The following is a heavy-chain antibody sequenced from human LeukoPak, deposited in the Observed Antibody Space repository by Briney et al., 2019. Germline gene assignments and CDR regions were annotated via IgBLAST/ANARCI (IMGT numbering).Heavy chain of an antibody. CDR2: ISYDGSNK. V-gene: IGHV3-30-3*01. J-gene: IGHJ6*03. CDR3: ASPPPYYYYYMDV. Sequence: XGSLXXXXAASGFTFSSYAMHWVRQAPGKGLEGVAVISYDGSNKYYADSVKGRFTISRDNSKNTLYLQMNSLRAEDTAVYYCASPPPYYYYYMDVWGKGTTVTVSS. CDR1: GFTFSSYA.